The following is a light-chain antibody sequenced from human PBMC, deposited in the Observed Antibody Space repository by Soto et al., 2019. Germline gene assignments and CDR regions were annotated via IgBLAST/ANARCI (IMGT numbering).Light chain of an antibody. CDR2: KAS. Sequence: DIQMTQSHATLSASLGDRVTITGGASQSISSWLAWYQQKPGKAPKLLIYKASTLKSGVPSRFSGSGSGTEFTLTISSLQPDDFATYYCQHYNSYSEAFGQGTKVDI. V-gene: IGKV1-5*03. CDR1: QSISSW. J-gene: IGKJ1*01. CDR3: QHYNSYSEA.